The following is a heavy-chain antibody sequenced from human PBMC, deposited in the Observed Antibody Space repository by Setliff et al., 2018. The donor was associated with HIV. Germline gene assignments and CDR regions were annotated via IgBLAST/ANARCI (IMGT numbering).Heavy chain of an antibody. V-gene: IGHV3-11*04. CDR1: GFTFSDYY. J-gene: IGHJ3*02. CDR3: ARGGVAAATSALDI. CDR2: ISSSGTTI. D-gene: IGHD6-13*01. Sequence: GGSLRLSCAASGFTFSDYYMSWIRQAPGKGLEWVSYISSSGTTIYYADSVKGRFTIPRDNSKNRLYLQMNSLRAEDTAVYYCARGGVAAATSALDIWGQGTLVTVSS.